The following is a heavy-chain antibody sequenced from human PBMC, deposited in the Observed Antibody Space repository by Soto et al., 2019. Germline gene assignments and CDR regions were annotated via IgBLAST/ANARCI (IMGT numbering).Heavy chain of an antibody. CDR2: ISSSSSTI. D-gene: IGHD3-22*01. V-gene: IGHV3-48*01. Sequence: GGSLTLSCAASGFTFSSYSMNWVRQAPGKGLEWVSYISSSSSTIYYADSVKGRFTISRDNSKNTLYLQMNSLRAEDTAVYYCAREKSALYYYDSSGYYPGPFDIWGQGTMVPVSS. CDR1: GFTFSSYS. J-gene: IGHJ3*02. CDR3: AREKSALYYYDSSGYYPGPFDI.